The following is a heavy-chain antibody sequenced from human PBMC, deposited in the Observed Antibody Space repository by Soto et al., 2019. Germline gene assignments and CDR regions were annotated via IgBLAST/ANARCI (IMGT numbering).Heavy chain of an antibody. J-gene: IGHJ4*02. D-gene: IGHD2-15*01. V-gene: IGHV3-23*01. Sequence: PGWSLRLSSAASEFIFANYAMNWVRQAPGKGLEWVSSISGSGGGTSYADSVKGRFTISRDNSKNTLSLEMSSLRVEDTGVYYCARDQRGFNRPAGYWVQGALVTVSS. CDR1: EFIFANYA. CDR3: ARDQRGFNRPAGY. CDR2: ISGSGGGT.